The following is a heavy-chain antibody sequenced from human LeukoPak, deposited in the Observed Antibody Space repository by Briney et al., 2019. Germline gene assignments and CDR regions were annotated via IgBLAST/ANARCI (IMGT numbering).Heavy chain of an antibody. J-gene: IGHJ3*02. V-gene: IGHV3-53*01. D-gene: IGHD4-17*01. CDR2: IYSDNT. CDR1: GFTVSSNS. CDR3: ARELRLRVSNYAFDI. Sequence: GGSLRLSCTVSGFTVSSNSMSWVRQAPGKGLEWVSFIYSDNTHYSDSVKGRFTISRDNSKNTLYLQMNSLRAEDTAVYYCARELRLRVSNYAFDIWGQGTMVTVSS.